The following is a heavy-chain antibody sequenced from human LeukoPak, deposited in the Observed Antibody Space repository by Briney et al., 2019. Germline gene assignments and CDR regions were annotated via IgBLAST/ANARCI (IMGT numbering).Heavy chain of an antibody. CDR3: AGGQWLPIDY. CDR2: IYYSGST. V-gene: IGHV4-59*01. D-gene: IGHD6-19*01. J-gene: IGHJ4*02. Sequence: SETLSLTCTVSGGSISSYYWSWIRQPPGKGLEWIGYIYYSGSTNYNPSLKSRVTISVDTSKNQFSLKLSSVTAVDTAVYYCAGGQWLPIDYWGQGTLVTVSS. CDR1: GGSISSYY.